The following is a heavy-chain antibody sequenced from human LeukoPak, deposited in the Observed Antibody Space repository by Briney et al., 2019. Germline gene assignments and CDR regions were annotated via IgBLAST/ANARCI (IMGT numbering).Heavy chain of an antibody. CDR1: GYTFTSYY. Sequence: ASVKVSCKASGYTFTSYYMHWVRQAPGQGLEWMGIINPSGGSTSYAQKFQGRVTMTRDMSTSTVYMELSSLRSEDAAVYYCARDSFTMVRGVQIDYWGQGTLVTVSS. CDR2: INPSGGST. D-gene: IGHD3-10*01. J-gene: IGHJ4*02. V-gene: IGHV1-46*01. CDR3: ARDSFTMVRGVQIDY.